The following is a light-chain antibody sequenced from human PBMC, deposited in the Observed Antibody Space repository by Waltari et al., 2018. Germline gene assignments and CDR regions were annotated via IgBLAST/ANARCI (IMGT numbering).Light chain of an antibody. J-gene: IGLJ1*01. CDR3: CSYAARYTFV. V-gene: IGLV2-11*01. Sequence: QSALTQPRSVSGSPGQSVTISCTGTSSDVGGYNYVSWYQQHPGKAPNLLIYDVTKRPAGVPDRLSGSKSGNTASLTISGLQAEDEADYYCCSYAARYTFVFVTGTKVTVL. CDR1: SSDVGGYNY. CDR2: DVT.